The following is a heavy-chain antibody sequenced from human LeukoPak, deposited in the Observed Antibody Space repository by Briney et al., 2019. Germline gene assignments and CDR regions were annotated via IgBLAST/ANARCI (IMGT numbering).Heavy chain of an antibody. CDR2: INPSGGST. J-gene: IGHJ4*02. V-gene: IGHV1-46*01. Sequence: ASVKVSCKASGYTFTSYYMHWVRQAPGQGLEWMGIINPSGGSTSYAQKFQGRVTMTRDTSTSAVYMELSSLRSEDTAVYYCAREDYDSSGYYSLQYWGQGTLVTVSP. CDR3: AREDYDSSGYYSLQY. CDR1: GYTFTSYY. D-gene: IGHD3-22*01.